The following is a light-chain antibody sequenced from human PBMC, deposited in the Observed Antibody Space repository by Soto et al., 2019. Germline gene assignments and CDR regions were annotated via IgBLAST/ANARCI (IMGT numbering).Light chain of an antibody. CDR1: HDIRNY. Sequence: DIQMTQSPSSLSASVGDRVTITCQASHDIRNYLNWYQQKPGQAPKLLIYDVFNLEPGFPSRFSGSGFGTDFTFSISSLQPEDFATYYCQQYDHLPLTFGGGTKVDIK. V-gene: IGKV1-33*01. CDR2: DVF. J-gene: IGKJ4*01. CDR3: QQYDHLPLT.